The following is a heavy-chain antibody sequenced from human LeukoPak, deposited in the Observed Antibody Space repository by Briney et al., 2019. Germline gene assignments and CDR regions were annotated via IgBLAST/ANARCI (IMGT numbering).Heavy chain of an antibody. D-gene: IGHD2-15*01. Sequence: ASVRVSCKASGYTFTGYYMHWVRQAPGQGLEWMGWINPNSGGTNYAQKFQGRVTMTRDTSISTAYMELSRLRSDDTAVYYCARDPCSGGSCLVYYYYYMDVWGKGTTVTVSS. CDR3: ARDPCSGGSCLVYYYYYMDV. CDR2: INPNSGGT. V-gene: IGHV1-2*02. CDR1: GYTFTGYY. J-gene: IGHJ6*03.